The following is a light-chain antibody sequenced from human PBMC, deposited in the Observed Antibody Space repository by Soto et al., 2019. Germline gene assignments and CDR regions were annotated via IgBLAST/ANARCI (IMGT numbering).Light chain of an antibody. CDR2: LKNDGSH. V-gene: IGLV4-69*01. J-gene: IGLJ2*01. CDR1: SGHSTYT. Sequence: QLVLTQSPSASASPGASVKLTRTLSSGHSTYTIAWHQQHPGKGPRYLMRLKNDGSHTKGDGIPDRFSGSSFGAERYLTISSLQSEDEADYYCQTWDTGIQVFGAGTKLTVL. CDR3: QTWDTGIQV.